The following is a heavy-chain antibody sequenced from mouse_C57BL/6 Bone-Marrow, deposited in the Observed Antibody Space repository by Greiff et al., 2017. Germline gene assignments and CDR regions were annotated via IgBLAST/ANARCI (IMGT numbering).Heavy chain of an antibody. D-gene: IGHD2-2*01. CDR2: ISSGGSYT. Sequence: EVKLMESGGDLVKPGGSLKLSCAASGFTFSSYGMSWVRQTPDKRLEWVATISSGGSYTYYPDSVKGRFTISRDNAKNTLYLQMSSLKSEGTAMYYCAKRIYYGYGGPFYAMDYWGQGTSVTVSS. CDR3: AKRIYYGYGGPFYAMDY. J-gene: IGHJ4*01. V-gene: IGHV5-6*01. CDR1: GFTFSSYG.